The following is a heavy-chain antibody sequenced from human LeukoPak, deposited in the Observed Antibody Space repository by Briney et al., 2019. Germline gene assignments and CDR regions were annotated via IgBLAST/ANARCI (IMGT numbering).Heavy chain of an antibody. CDR1: GGSFSGYY. D-gene: IGHD3-10*01. V-gene: IGHV4-34*01. CDR2: INHSGST. J-gene: IGHJ4*02. Sequence: TSETLSLTCAVYGGSFSGYYWSWIRQPPGKGLEWIGEINHSGSTNYNPSLKSRVTISVDTSKNQFSLKLSSVTAADTAVYYCARGLTRRGHFDYWGQGTPVTVSS. CDR3: ARGLTRRGHFDY.